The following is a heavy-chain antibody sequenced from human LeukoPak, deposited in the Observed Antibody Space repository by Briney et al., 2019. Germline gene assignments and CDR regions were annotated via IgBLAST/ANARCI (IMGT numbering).Heavy chain of an antibody. J-gene: IGHJ5*02. V-gene: IGHV1-2*02. CDR1: GYTFTSYY. CDR2: INPNSGVT. Sequence: ASVKVSCKASGYTFTSYYMYWVRQAPGQGLEWMGWINPNSGVTNHAQNFQGRVTMTRDTSISTAYMELSRLRSDDTAVYYCARVGGCSADKCYRWFDPWGQGTLVTVSS. CDR3: ARVGGCSADKCYRWFDP. D-gene: IGHD2-15*01.